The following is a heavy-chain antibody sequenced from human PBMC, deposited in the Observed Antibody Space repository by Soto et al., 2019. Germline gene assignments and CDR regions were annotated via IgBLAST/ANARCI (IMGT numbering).Heavy chain of an antibody. CDR2: IKSKTDGGTT. J-gene: IGHJ6*02. CDR1: GFPFSNAW. Sequence: PLRLSCAASGFPFSNAWMSWVRQAPGKGLEWVGRIKSKTDGGTTDYAAPVKGRFTISRDDSKNTLYLQMNSLKTEDTAVYYCTTYDFWSGYYRPPGYGMDVWGQGTTVTVSS. D-gene: IGHD3-3*01. CDR3: TTYDFWSGYYRPPGYGMDV. V-gene: IGHV3-15*01.